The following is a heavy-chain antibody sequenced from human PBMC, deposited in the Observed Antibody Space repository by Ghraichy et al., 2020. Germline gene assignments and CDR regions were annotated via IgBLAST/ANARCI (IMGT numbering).Heavy chain of an antibody. CDR1: GGFYSGYC. Sequence: SQTLSLTCAVYGGFYSGYCWSWIRQSPGKGLEWIGEIYHNGSTNYNPSLKSRVTISVDRSRNQFSLTLSSVTAADTAVFYCASYWLEWQQRAFEYWGQGTLVTVSS. J-gene: IGHJ4*02. V-gene: IGHV4-34*01. D-gene: IGHD3-3*01. CDR2: IYHNGST. CDR3: ASYWLEWQQRAFEY.